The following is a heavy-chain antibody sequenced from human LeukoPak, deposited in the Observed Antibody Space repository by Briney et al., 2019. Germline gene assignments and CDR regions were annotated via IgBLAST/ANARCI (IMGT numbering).Heavy chain of an antibody. J-gene: IGHJ5*02. CDR2: IYYSGST. Sequence: SETLSLTCTVSGGSISNYYWSWIRQPPGKGLEWIGYIYYSGSTNYNPSLKSRVTISVDTSKNQFSLKLSSVTAADTAVYYCARNTYNWFDPWGQGTLVTVSS. CDR1: GGSISNYY. CDR3: ARNTYNWFDP. V-gene: IGHV4-59*01.